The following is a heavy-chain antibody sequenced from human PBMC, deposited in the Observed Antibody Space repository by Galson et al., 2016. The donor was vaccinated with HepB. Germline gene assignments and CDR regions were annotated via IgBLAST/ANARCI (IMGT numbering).Heavy chain of an antibody. CDR1: GGSIISNGYN. CDR2: FYYIGTT. CDR3: ARRNVAPFDF. D-gene: IGHD2-8*01. Sequence: SETLSLTCTVSGGSIISNGYNWGWVRQPPGKGLEWIGSFYYIGTTYYNPSLKSRVTMSVDTSTNQFSLKLASVTAADTAVYYCARRNVAPFDFWGQGTLVTVSS. V-gene: IGHV4-39*01. J-gene: IGHJ4*02.